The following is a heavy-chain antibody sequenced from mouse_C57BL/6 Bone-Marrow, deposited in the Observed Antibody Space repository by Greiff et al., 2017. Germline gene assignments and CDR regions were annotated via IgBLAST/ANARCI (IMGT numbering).Heavy chain of an antibody. Sequence: EVQLQQSVAELVRPGASVKLSCTASGFNFKNNYMHWVKQRPEQGLEWIGRIDPANGNTKYAPKFKGKATITADTSSNTAYLQLSSLTSEDTAIYYCAGNYDWFAYWGQGTLVTVSA. CDR2: IDPANGNT. V-gene: IGHV14-3*01. CDR3: AGNYDWFAY. J-gene: IGHJ3*01. CDR1: GFNFKNNY. D-gene: IGHD2-1*01.